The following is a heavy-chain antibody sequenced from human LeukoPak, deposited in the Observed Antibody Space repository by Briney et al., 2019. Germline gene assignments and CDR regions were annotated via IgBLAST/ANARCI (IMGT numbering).Heavy chain of an antibody. V-gene: IGHV4-34*01. Sequence: PSETLSLTCAVYGGSFSGYYWSWIRQPPGKGLEWIGEINHSGSTNYNPSLKSRVTISVDTSKNQFSLKLSSVTAADTAVYYCARNYGLGTNYFDYWGQGTLVTVSS. CDR3: ARNYGLGTNYFDY. J-gene: IGHJ4*02. CDR1: GGSFSGYY. CDR2: INHSGST. D-gene: IGHD3-10*01.